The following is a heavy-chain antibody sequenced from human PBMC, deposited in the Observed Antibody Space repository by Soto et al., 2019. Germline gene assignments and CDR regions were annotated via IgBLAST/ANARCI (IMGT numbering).Heavy chain of an antibody. CDR1: GGTFSSYA. Sequence: ASVNVSCKASGGTFSSYAISWVRQAPGQGLEWMGGIIPIFGTANYAQKFQGRVTNTADESTSTAYMELSSLRSEDTAVYYCAREIEYSSSSAYYYYGMDVWGQGTTVTVSS. V-gene: IGHV1-69*13. CDR2: IIPIFGTA. J-gene: IGHJ6*02. D-gene: IGHD6-6*01. CDR3: AREIEYSSSSAYYYYGMDV.